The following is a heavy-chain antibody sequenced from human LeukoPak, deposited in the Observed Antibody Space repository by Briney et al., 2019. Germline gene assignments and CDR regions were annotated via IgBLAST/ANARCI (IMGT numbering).Heavy chain of an antibody. D-gene: IGHD6-13*01. CDR3: ARDRIRYSSSWYDY. V-gene: IGHV3-48*01. J-gene: IGHJ4*02. CDR1: GFTFSSYE. CDR2: ISSSSSTI. Sequence: PGGSLRLSCTASGFTFSSYEMNWVRQAPGKGLEWVSYISSSSSTIYYADSVKGRFTISRDNAKNSLYLQMNSLRAEDTAVYYCARDRIRYSSSWYDYWGQGTLVTVSS.